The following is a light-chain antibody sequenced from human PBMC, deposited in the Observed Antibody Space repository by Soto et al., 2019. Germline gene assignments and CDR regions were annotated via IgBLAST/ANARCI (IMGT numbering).Light chain of an antibody. CDR2: HAS. Sequence: DNLITHSPPTLPASVGDRVTITCRASQSISSWLAWYQQKPGTAPKLLIYHASTWENGVPARFSGSGSGTDFTLTISSLEPEDFAAYYCQQDMYWSPTFGRGTKVDIK. J-gene: IGKJ1*01. CDR1: QSISSW. V-gene: IGKV1-5*01. CDR3: QQDMYWSPT.